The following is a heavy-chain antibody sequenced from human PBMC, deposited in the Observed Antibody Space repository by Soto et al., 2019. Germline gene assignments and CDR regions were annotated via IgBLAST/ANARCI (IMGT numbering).Heavy chain of an antibody. CDR1: GYSFTSYW. CDR3: ARRGGSSGYYYNWFDP. J-gene: IGHJ5*02. CDR2: IYPGDSDT. Sequence: PGETLKISCKGSGYSFTSYWIGWVRQMPGKGLEWMGIIYPGDSDTRYSPSFQGQVTISADKSISTAYLQWSSLKASDTAMYYCARRGGSSGYYYNWFDPWGQGTLVTVSS. D-gene: IGHD3-22*01. V-gene: IGHV5-51*01.